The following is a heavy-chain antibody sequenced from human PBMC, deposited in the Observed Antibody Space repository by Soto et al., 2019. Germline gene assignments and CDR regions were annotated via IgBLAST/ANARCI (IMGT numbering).Heavy chain of an antibody. CDR1: GFTFSRYA. V-gene: IGHV3-23*01. CDR3: ANFPLYDYGYDDDY. CDR2: IRGLGGIT. J-gene: IGHJ4*02. Sequence: GGSLRLSGVASGFTFSRYAMGWDRQAPGKGSEWASTIRGLGGITCYSDALKRRFTNSRYKAKDKQYLQMNSLRAEDTAVYYCANFPLYDYGYDDDYWGQGAQVTVSS. D-gene: IGHD4-17*01.